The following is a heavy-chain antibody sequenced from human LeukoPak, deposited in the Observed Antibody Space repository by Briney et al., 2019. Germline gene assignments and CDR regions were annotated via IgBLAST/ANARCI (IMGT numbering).Heavy chain of an antibody. CDR1: GYAFTIYY. J-gene: IGHJ4*02. V-gene: IGHV1-2*02. D-gene: IGHD2-2*02. CDR3: ARNPPYCTSTSCYNDY. Sequence: ASVKVSCKAAGYAFTIYYMHWVRQAPGQGLEWMGWINPNSGATTYAQRFQGRVTMTRDTSISTAYMELSGLTSDDTAVYYCARNPPYCTSTSCYNDYWGQGTLVTVSS. CDR2: INPNSGAT.